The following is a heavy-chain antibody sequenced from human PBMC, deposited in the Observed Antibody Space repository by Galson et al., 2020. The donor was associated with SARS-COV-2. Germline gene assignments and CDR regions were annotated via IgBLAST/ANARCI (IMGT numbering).Heavy chain of an antibody. Sequence: VKVSCKASGYTFTSYYIHWVRQAPGQGLEWMGIINPSGGGATYAQKFQGRVTMTRDTSTRTVYMELSSLRSEDTAVYYCARDSQGGNDYNYLLFWGQGTLVTVSS. J-gene: IGHJ4*02. CDR2: INPSGGGA. V-gene: IGHV1-46*01. CDR1: GYTFTSYY. CDR3: ARDSQGGNDYNYLLF. D-gene: IGHD4-4*01.